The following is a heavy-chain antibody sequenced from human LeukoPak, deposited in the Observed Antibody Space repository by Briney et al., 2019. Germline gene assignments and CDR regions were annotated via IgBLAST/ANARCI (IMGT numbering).Heavy chain of an antibody. D-gene: IGHD5-18*01. CDR1: GYTFTGYY. CDR2: INPNSGGT. CDR3: ARDRRGYSYGPRVTFDY. V-gene: IGHV1-2*02. Sequence: ASVKVSCKASGYTFTGYYMHWVRQAPGQGLEWMGWINPNSGGTNYAQKFQGRVTMTRDTSISTAYMELSRLRSDDTAVYYCARDRRGYSYGPRVTFDYWGQGTLVTVS. J-gene: IGHJ4*02.